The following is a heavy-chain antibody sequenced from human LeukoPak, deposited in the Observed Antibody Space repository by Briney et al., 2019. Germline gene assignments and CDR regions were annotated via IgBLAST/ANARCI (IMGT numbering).Heavy chain of an antibody. D-gene: IGHD6-13*01. CDR3: TAVSSWTGYFDY. V-gene: IGHV3-15*01. Sequence: GGSLRLSCAASGFTFSNAWMSWVRQAPGKGLEWVGRIKSKTDGGTTDYAAPVKGRFTISRDDSKNTVYLQMNSLKTEDTAFYYCTAVSSWTGYFDYWGQGTLVTVSS. CDR1: GFTFSNAW. CDR2: IKSKTDGGTT. J-gene: IGHJ4*02.